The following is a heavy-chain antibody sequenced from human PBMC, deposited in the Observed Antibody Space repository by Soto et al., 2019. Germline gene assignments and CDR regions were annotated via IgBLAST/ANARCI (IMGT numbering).Heavy chain of an antibody. V-gene: IGHV4-31*03. CDR3: AGGSSKSGFDP. J-gene: IGHJ5*02. D-gene: IGHD6-6*01. Sequence: ILSLTYTVSGGSISSGGYYWSWIRQHPGKGLEWIGYIYYNGNTYYNPSLKSRITISLDTSKNQFSLKLTSVTAADTAVYYCAGGSSKSGFDPWGQGTLVTVSS. CDR1: GGSISSGGYY. CDR2: IYYNGNT.